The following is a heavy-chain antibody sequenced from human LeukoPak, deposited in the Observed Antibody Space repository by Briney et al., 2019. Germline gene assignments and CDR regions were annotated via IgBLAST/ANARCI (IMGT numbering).Heavy chain of an antibody. CDR3: ARAVEDGYSLMYYFDY. J-gene: IGHJ4*02. Sequence: ASVKVSCKASGYTFTSYAMNWVRQAPGQGLEWMGWINTNTGNPTYAQGFTGRFVFSLDTSVSTAYLQISSLKAEDTAVYYCARAVEDGYSLMYYFDYWGQGTLVTVSS. CDR1: GYTFTSYA. CDR2: INTNTGNP. D-gene: IGHD5-24*01. V-gene: IGHV7-4-1*02.